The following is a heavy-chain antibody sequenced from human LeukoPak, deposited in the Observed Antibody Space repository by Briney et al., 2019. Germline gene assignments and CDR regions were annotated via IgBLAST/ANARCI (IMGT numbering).Heavy chain of an antibody. J-gene: IGHJ5*01. Sequence: VGSVKFSCKTYGYSFISFGISWVRQAPGQGLEWMGWLGGYEHNSKYVQRNLQDRITMATDTSTSTVYLELRSLRADDTAVYYCARDLWNFDDSSGYYRDFDSWGQGTLVTVSS. CDR1: GYSFISFG. V-gene: IGHV1-18*01. CDR3: ARDLWNFDDSSGYYRDFDS. CDR2: LGGYEHNS. D-gene: IGHD3-22*01.